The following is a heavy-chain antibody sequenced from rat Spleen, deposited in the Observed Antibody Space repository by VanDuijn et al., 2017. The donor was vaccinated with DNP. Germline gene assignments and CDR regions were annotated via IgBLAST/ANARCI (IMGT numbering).Heavy chain of an antibody. CDR3: ARESAY. CDR1: GFPFSDYD. V-gene: IGHV5-25*01. CDR2: ISTRGGDT. J-gene: IGHJ3*01. Sequence: EVQLVESGGGLVQPGGSLKLSCAASGFPFSDYDMAWVRQAPTKGLEWVASISTRGGDTYYGDSVKGRFTVSRDNAKSTLYLQMDSLRSEDTATYYCARESAYWGQGTLVTVSS.